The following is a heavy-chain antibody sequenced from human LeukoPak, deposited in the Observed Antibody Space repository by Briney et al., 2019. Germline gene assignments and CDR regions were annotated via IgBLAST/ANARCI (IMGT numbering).Heavy chain of an antibody. V-gene: IGHV3-30-3*01. CDR3: AKGNIAARQDIMDV. CDR2: ISFDASSK. D-gene: IGHD6-6*01. Sequence: GGSLRLSCAASGFAFSTYAIHWVRQAPGKGLEWVALISFDASSKYYADSLQGRFTISRDNSKNTLYLQMNSLRVEDTAVYYCAKGNIAARQDIMDVWGQGTTVTVSS. CDR1: GFAFSTYA. J-gene: IGHJ6*02.